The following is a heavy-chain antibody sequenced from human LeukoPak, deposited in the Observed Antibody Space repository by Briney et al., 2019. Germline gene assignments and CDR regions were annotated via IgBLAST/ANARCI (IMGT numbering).Heavy chain of an antibody. J-gene: IGHJ6*02. CDR2: IYYSEST. Sequence: PSETLSLTCTVFGGSISRSSYYWGWIRRPPGKGLEWIGNIYYSESTYYNPSLKSRVTISVDTSKNQFSLKLSSVTAADTAVYYCAREVYYGMDVWGQGTTVTVS. CDR1: GGSISRSSYY. CDR3: AREVYYGMDV. V-gene: IGHV4-39*02.